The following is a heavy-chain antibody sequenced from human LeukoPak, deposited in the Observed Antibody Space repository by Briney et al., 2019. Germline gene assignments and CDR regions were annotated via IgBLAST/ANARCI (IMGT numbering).Heavy chain of an antibody. V-gene: IGHV3-7*04. CDR2: IKRDGSEK. Sequence: QPGGSLRLSCAASGFTFSNYWMSWVRQAPGKGLEWVANIKRDGSEKYYVDSVKGRFTISRDNAKNSLYLQMNSLRAEDTAVYYCARGGSATYWCDYWGQGTLVTVSS. CDR1: GFTFSNYW. J-gene: IGHJ4*02. D-gene: IGHD3-10*01. CDR3: ARGGSATYWCDY.